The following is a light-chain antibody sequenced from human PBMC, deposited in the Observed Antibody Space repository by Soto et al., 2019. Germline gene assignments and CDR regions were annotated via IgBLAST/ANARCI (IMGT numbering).Light chain of an antibody. Sequence: DIHMTQSPSTLSGSVGYRVTITCRASQTISSWLAWYQQKPGQAPKLLIYKASTLKSGVPSRFRGSGSGTEFTLTISSLQPDDFETYYCQHYNSYSAAFGQGTKVDIK. CDR2: KAS. V-gene: IGKV1-5*03. CDR1: QTISSW. CDR3: QHYNSYSAA. J-gene: IGKJ1*01.